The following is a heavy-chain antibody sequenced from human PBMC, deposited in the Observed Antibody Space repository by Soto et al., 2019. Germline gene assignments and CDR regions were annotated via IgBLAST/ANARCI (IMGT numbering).Heavy chain of an antibody. V-gene: IGHV1-69*02. D-gene: IGHD5-12*01. CDR1: GGTFSTYT. CDR3: ARVGDGYHLFDY. CDR2: IIPILGIA. J-gene: IGHJ4*02. Sequence: QVQLVQSGAEVKKPGSSVKVSCKASGGTFSTYTISWVRQAPGQGLEWMGRIIPILGIANYAQKFQGRVTITADRSTSTAYMELSSLRSEDTAVYYCARVGDGYHLFDYWGQGTLVTVSS.